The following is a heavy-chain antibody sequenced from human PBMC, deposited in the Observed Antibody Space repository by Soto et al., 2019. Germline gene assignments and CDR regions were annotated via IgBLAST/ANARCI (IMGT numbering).Heavy chain of an antibody. D-gene: IGHD3-9*01. J-gene: IGHJ5*02. Sequence: SETLSLTCTVSGGSISSGGYYWSWIRQHPGKGLEWIGYIYYSGSTYYNPSLKSRVTISVDTSKNQFSLKLSSVTAADTAVYYCAREVPLTNWFDPWGQGTLVTVSS. CDR2: IYYSGST. CDR1: GGSISSGGYY. V-gene: IGHV4-31*03. CDR3: AREVPLTNWFDP.